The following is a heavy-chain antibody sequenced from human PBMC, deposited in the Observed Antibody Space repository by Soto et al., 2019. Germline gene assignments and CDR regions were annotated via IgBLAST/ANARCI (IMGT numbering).Heavy chain of an antibody. D-gene: IGHD2-15*01. CDR1: GYTFTGYY. V-gene: IGHV1-2*02. CDR2: INPNSGGT. CDR3: ARTVETQLLLGNWFDP. J-gene: IGHJ5*02. Sequence: GASVKVSCKASGYTFTGYYMHWVRQAPGQGLEWMGWINPNSGGTNYAQKFQGRVTMTRDTSISTAYMELSRLRSDDTAVYYCARTVETQLLLGNWFDPWGQGTMVTVSS.